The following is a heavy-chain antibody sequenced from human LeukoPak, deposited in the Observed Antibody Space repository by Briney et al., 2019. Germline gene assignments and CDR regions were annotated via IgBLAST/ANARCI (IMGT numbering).Heavy chain of an antibody. CDR2: IRYDGSNK. D-gene: IGHD6-13*01. J-gene: IGHJ5*02. CDR1: GFTFSSYG. CDR3: AKDGKGYSSSLIWFDP. V-gene: IGHV3-30*02. Sequence: GGSLRLSCAASGFTFSSYGMHWVRQAPGKGLEWVAFIRYDGSNKYYADSVKGRFTISRDNSKNTLYLQMNSLRAEDTAVYYCAKDGKGYSSSLIWFDPWGQGTLVTVSS.